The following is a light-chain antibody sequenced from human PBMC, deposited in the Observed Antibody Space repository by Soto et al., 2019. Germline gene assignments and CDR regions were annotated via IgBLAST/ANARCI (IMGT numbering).Light chain of an antibody. CDR2: DAS. V-gene: IGKV3-11*01. CDR1: QSVSSY. CDR3: QQRNIWPPVT. J-gene: IGKJ5*01. Sequence: EIVLTQSPATLSLSPGARAPLSCRASQSVSSYLAWYQQNPGQAPRLLIYDASTRATGVPDRFSDSGSGTDFTLTISSLEPEDSAVYYCQQRNIWPPVTFGQGTRLEIK.